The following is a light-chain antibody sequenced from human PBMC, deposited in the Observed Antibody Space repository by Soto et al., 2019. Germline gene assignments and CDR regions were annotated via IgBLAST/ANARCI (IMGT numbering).Light chain of an antibody. CDR1: RNINRY. V-gene: IGKV3-11*01. CDR2: DAS. J-gene: IGKJ5*01. Sequence: EIVLTQSPATLSFSPGGRATLSCRASRNINRYLAWYHQKPGQPPRLLIYDASTRATGIPARFSGSGSGTDFTLTISSLEPEDFAVYYCQQRSNWPITFGQGTRLEIK. CDR3: QQRSNWPIT.